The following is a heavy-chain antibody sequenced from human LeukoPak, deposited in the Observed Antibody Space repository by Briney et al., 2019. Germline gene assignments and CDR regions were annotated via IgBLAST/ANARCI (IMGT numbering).Heavy chain of an antibody. CDR2: IYYSGST. J-gene: IGHJ3*02. CDR3: ARERVIVGATTANDAFDI. V-gene: IGHV4-59*01. D-gene: IGHD1-26*01. Sequence: SETLSLTCTVSGGSISSYYWSWIRQPPGKGLEWIGYIYYSGSTNYNPSLKSRVTISVDTSKNQFSLKLSSVTAADTAVYYCARERVIVGATTANDAFDIWGQGTMVTVSS. CDR1: GGSISSYY.